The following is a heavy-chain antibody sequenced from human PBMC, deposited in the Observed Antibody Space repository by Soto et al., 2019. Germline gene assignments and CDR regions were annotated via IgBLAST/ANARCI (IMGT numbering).Heavy chain of an antibody. D-gene: IGHD4-17*01. CDR1: GFTFSSYA. CDR3: ARRTVGWYFDL. CDR2: ISGSGGST. J-gene: IGHJ2*01. V-gene: IGHV3-23*01. Sequence: EVQLLESGGGLVQPGGSLRLSCAASGFTFSSYAMSWVRQAPGKGLEWVSAISGSGGSTYYADSVKGRFTISRDNSKNPLYLQMNRLRAEGTAVYYCARRTVGWYFDLWGRGTLVTVSS.